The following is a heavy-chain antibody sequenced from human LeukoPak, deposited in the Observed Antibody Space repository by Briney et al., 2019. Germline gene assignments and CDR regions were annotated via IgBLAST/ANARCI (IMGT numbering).Heavy chain of an antibody. D-gene: IGHD1-1*01. CDR1: GYTFTSYG. J-gene: IGHJ4*02. V-gene: IGHV1-18*01. CDR3: ARRGQLERTPSHY. CDR2: ISAYNGIT. Sequence: ASVKVSCKASGYTFTSYGINWVRQAPGHGLEWMGWISAYNGITNYAQKLQGRVTMTTDTSTSTAYMELRSLRPDDTAVYYCARRGQLERTPSHYWGQGTLVTVSS.